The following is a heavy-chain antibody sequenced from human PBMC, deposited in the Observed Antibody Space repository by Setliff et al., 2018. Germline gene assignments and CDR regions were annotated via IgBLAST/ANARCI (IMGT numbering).Heavy chain of an antibody. CDR1: GYSFTNYW. Sequence: PGKSLKISCEVSGYSFTNYWIGWVRQTPGKGLEWMAIIYPADSDIRYSPSFQGQVTFSVDKSMNPAYLQRSSLKSSDTAMYYCARHGEILENCHRNSCSRGSWFAPWGRGTLVTVSS. J-gene: IGHJ5*02. V-gene: IGHV5-51*01. D-gene: IGHD3-10*01. CDR2: IYPADSDI. CDR3: ARHGEILENCHRNSCSRGSWFAP.